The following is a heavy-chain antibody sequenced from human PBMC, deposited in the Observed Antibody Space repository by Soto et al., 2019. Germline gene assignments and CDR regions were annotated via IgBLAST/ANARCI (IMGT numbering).Heavy chain of an antibody. J-gene: IGHJ6*02. CDR3: ARTVRDFYGLDV. V-gene: IGHV3-13*05. CDR1: GFTFRNYD. CDR2: ISAAGDP. Sequence: EVQLVESGGGLVQPGGSLRLSCEASGFTFRNYDMHWVRQGTAKGLEWVSGISAAGDPDYADSVEGRFTISRENAQNSFFLQMNSLRVGDTAVYYCARTVRDFYGLDVWGQGTTVIVSS.